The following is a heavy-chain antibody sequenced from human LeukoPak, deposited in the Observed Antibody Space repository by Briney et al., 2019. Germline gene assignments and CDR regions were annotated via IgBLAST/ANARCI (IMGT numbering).Heavy chain of an antibody. Sequence: ASVKVSCKATGFTFTKYDIDWGRQATGLRLELMGWRNPINGNTGYAQKFQGRVTMTRDTSISTAYMELRSLTSEDTAVYYCVRDGEGVAISVNYWFAPWGQGTLVTVSS. CDR2: RNPINGNT. CDR3: VRDGEGVAISVNYWFAP. V-gene: IGHV1-8*01. D-gene: IGHD3-10*01. J-gene: IGHJ5*02. CDR1: GFTFTKYD.